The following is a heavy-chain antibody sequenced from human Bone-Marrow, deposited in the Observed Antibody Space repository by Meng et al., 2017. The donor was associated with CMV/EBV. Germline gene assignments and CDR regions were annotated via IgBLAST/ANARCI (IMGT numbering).Heavy chain of an antibody. Sequence: SCKASGYTFSGYYMSWIRQAPGKGLEWVSYISSSGSTIYYADSVKGRFTISRDNAKNSLYLQMNSLRAEDTAVYYCARDFSIVVVPAAIPSYGMDVWGRGTTVTFPS. CDR3: ARDFSIVVVPAAIPSYGMDV. J-gene: IGHJ6*02. CDR1: GYTFSGYY. CDR2: ISSSGSTI. V-gene: IGHV3-11*01. D-gene: IGHD2-2*02.